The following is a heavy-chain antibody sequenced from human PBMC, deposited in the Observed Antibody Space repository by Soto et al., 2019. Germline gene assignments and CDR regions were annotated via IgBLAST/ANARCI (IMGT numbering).Heavy chain of an antibody. J-gene: IGHJ5*02. CDR3: ARVPTP. CDR1: GGSIGSGGYS. V-gene: IGHV4-30-2*01. CDR2: IYHSGST. Sequence: QLQLQESGSGLEKPSQTLSLTCAVSGGSIGSGGYSWSWIRQPPGKGLEWIGYIYHSGSTYYNPSLKSRVTISVDRSKNQFSLKLSSVTAADTAVYYCARVPTPWGQGTLVTVSS.